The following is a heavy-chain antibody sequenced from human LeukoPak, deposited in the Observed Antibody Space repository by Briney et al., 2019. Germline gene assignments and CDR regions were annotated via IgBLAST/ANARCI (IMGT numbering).Heavy chain of an antibody. Sequence: PGGSLRLSCAASGFTVSDKYMSWGRQAPGKGLEWVSILYSDGSTYYADSVEGRFTISRDNSKNTLFFQMNSLRVEDTAVYYCAKSERLTMIGGWAPTFDSWGQGTLVTVSS. CDR2: LYSDGST. D-gene: IGHD3-22*01. CDR1: GFTVSDKY. CDR3: AKSERLTMIGGWAPTFDS. J-gene: IGHJ4*02. V-gene: IGHV3-66*01.